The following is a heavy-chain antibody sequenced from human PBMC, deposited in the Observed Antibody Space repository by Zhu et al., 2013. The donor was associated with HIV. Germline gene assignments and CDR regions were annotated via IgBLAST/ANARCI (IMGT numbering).Heavy chain of an antibody. CDR1: GYTFTSYG. Sequence: QVQLVQSGAEVKKPGASVKVSCKASGYTFTSYGISWVRQAPGQGLEWMGWISAYNGNTNYAQKLQGRVTMTTDTSTSTAYMELRSLRSDDTAVYYCARDKSVVVPAAIYNYYGMDVWGQGTTVTVSS. CDR2: ISAYNGNT. CDR3: ARDKSVVVPAAIYNYYGMDV. V-gene: IGHV1-18*01. D-gene: IGHD2-2*02. J-gene: IGHJ6*02.